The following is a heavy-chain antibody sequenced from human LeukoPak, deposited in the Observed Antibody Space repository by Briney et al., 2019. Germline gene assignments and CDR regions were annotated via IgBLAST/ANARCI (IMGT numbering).Heavy chain of an antibody. V-gene: IGHV4-34*01. CDR2: INHSGST. Sequence: SGTLSLTCAVYGGSFSGYYWSWIRQPPGKGLEWIGEINHSGSTNYNPSLKSRVTISVDTSKNQFSLKLSSVTAADTAVYYCAREYMTTVTSLYNWFDPWGQGTLVTVSS. D-gene: IGHD4-11*01. CDR1: GGSFSGYY. CDR3: AREYMTTVTSLYNWFDP. J-gene: IGHJ5*02.